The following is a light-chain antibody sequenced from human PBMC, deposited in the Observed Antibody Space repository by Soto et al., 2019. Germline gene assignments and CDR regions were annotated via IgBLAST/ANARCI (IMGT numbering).Light chain of an antibody. CDR3: QSYDSRRSGSV. CDR1: SSNIGAGYD. CDR2: GNS. Sequence: QSVLTQPPSVSGAPGQMVTISCTGSSSNIGAGYDVHWYQQLPGTAPKLLIYGNSNRPSGVPDRFSGSKSGTAASLAITGLQAEDEADYFCQSYDSRRSGSVFGGGTQPTVL. V-gene: IGLV1-40*01. J-gene: IGLJ3*02.